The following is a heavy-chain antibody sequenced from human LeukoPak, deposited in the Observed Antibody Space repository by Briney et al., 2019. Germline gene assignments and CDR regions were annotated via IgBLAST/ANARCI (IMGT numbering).Heavy chain of an antibody. D-gene: IGHD1-26*01. J-gene: IGHJ4*02. V-gene: IGHV3-33*01. CDR2: IWYDGSNK. CDR3: ARGYSGDYFDY. Sequence: PGRSLRLSCAASGFTFSSYGMHWVRQAPGKGLEWVAVIWYDGSNKYYADSVKGRFIISRDNSKNTLYLQMNSLRAEDTAVYYCARGYSGDYFDYWGQGTLVTVSS. CDR1: GFTFSSYG.